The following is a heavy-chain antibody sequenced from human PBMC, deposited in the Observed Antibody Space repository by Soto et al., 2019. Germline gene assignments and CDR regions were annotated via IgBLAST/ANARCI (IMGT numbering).Heavy chain of an antibody. J-gene: IGHJ6*02. CDR1: GFTFSSYA. D-gene: IGHD6-19*01. Sequence: GGSLRLSCAASGFTFSSYAMSWVRQAPGKGLEWVSAISGSGGSTYYADSVKGRFTISRDNSKNTLYPQMNSLRAEDTAVYYCAKDMYSSGWIRNYYYYGMDVWGQGTTVTVSS. V-gene: IGHV3-23*01. CDR3: AKDMYSSGWIRNYYYYGMDV. CDR2: ISGSGGST.